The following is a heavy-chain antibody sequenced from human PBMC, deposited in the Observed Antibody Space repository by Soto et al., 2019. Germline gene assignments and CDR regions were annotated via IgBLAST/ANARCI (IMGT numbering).Heavy chain of an antibody. Sequence: SVKVSCKASGYTFTSYYMHWVRQAPGQGLEWMGIINPSGGSTSYAQKFQGRVTMTRDTSTSTVYMELSSLRSEDTAVYYCAREYYDFWSGYWVPYYYYGMDVWGQGTTVTVSS. D-gene: IGHD3-3*01. CDR1: GYTFTSYY. V-gene: IGHV1-46*01. J-gene: IGHJ6*02. CDR3: AREYYDFWSGYWVPYYYYGMDV. CDR2: INPSGGST.